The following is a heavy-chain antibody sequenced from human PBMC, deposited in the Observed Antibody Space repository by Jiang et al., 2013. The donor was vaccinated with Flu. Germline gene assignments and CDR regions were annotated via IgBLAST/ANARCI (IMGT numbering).Heavy chain of an antibody. CDR1: GYTFTGYY. Sequence: GAEVKKPGASVKVSCKASGYTFTGYYMHWVRQAPGQGLEWMGWINPNSGGTNYAQKFQGWVTMTRDTSISTAYMELSRLRSDDTAVYYCARAPPYGSGSYPPDYWGQGTLVTVSS. CDR2: INPNSGGT. D-gene: IGHD3-10*01. J-gene: IGHJ4*02. V-gene: IGHV1-2*04. CDR3: ARAPPYGSGSYPPDY.